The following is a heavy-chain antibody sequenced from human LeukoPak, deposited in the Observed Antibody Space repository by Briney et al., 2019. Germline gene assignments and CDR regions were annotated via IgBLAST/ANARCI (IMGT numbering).Heavy chain of an antibody. CDR3: ARDLGYYDSSGYGPYAFDI. CDR1: GGTFSSYA. D-gene: IGHD3-22*01. V-gene: IGHV1-69*05. J-gene: IGHJ3*02. CDR2: IIPIFGTA. Sequence: GASVKVSCKASGGTFSSYAISWVRQAPGQGLEWMSGIIPIFGTANYAQKFQGGVTITTDESTSTAYMELSSLRSEDTAVYYCARDLGYYDSSGYGPYAFDIWGQGTMVTVSS.